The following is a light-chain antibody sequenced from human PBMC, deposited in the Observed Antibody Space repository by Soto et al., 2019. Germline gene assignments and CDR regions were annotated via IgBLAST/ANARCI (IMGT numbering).Light chain of an antibody. Sequence: QSVLTQPPSVSGAPGQRVTISCTGSCSNIGTGYDVHWYQQLPGTAPKLLIYGNSNRPSGVPDRFSGSKSGTSASLAITGLQAEDEADYYCQSYDSNLSVVFGGRTQLTVL. CDR1: CSNIGTGYD. J-gene: IGLJ2*01. CDR3: QSYDSNLSVV. CDR2: GNS. V-gene: IGLV1-40*01.